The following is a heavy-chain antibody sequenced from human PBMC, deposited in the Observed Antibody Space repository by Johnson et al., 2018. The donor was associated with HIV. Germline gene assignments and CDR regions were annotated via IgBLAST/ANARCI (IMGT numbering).Heavy chain of an antibody. Sequence: VQLVESGGGLVQPGGSLRLSCAASGFTFSSYWMHWVRQAPGKGLVWVSRINSDGSSTSYAAPGKGRFTISRDDSKNTLYLQMNSQTTEDTAVYYCTTAIVIDAFDIWCQGTMVTVSS. D-gene: IGHD3-16*02. CDR2: INSDGSST. CDR1: GFTFSSYW. J-gene: IGHJ3*02. V-gene: IGHV3-74*02. CDR3: TTAIVIDAFDI.